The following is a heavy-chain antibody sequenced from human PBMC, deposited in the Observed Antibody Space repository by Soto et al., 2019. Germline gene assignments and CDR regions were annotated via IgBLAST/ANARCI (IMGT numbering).Heavy chain of an antibody. CDR2: ISGSGGST. CDR1: GLNFSSYA. Sequence: PVGSLRLSCAVSGLNFSSYAMSCVRQAPGKGLEWVSAISGSGGSTYYADSVKGRFTISRDNSKNTLYLQMNSLRAEDTAVYYCAKFPTPQYSGGDRHAFCATQLDYWGQGTLVTVSS. V-gene: IGHV3-23*01. J-gene: IGHJ4*02. D-gene: IGHD2-21*02. CDR3: AKFPTPQYSGGDRHAFCATQLDY.